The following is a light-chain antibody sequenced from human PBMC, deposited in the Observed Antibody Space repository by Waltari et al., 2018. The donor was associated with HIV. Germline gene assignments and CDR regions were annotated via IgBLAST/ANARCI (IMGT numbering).Light chain of an antibody. CDR2: DAS. CDR3: QQYSTWPPWT. J-gene: IGKJ1*01. V-gene: IGKV3-15*01. CDR1: HSVSTK. Sequence: EIVLTQAPATLSVFPGDKAPLSCRASHSVSTKLAWYRQKPGQSPRLLIYDASTMATGIPARFSGSGSGTEFTLTISSLQSEDFALYFCQQYSTWPPWTFGQGTQLEIK.